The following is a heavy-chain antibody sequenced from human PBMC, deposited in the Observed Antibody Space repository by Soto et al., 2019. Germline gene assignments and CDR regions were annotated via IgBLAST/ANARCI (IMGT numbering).Heavy chain of an antibody. CDR3: ARKEGSGSYFYYYGMDV. Sequence: QVQLVQSGAEVKKPGSSVKVSCKASGGTFSSYAISWVRQAPGQGLEWMGGIIPIFGTANYAQKFQGRVTVTADESTSTAYMELISLRSADTAVYYCARKEGSGSYFYYYGMDVWGQGTTVTVS. V-gene: IGHV1-69*01. CDR2: IIPIFGTA. D-gene: IGHD1-26*01. J-gene: IGHJ6*02. CDR1: GGTFSSYA.